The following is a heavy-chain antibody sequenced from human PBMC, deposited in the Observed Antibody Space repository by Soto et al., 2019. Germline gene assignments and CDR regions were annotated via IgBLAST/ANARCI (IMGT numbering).Heavy chain of an antibody. CDR2: FDPEDGET. Sequence: ASVKVSCKVSGYTLTELSMHWVRQAPGKGLEWMGGFDPEDGETIYAQKFQGRVTMTEDTSTDTAYMELSSLRSEDTAVYYCAQTGGYCSGGSCYPPWGQGTLVTVSS. J-gene: IGHJ5*02. D-gene: IGHD2-15*01. V-gene: IGHV1-24*01. CDR3: AQTGGYCSGGSCYPP. CDR1: GYTLTELS.